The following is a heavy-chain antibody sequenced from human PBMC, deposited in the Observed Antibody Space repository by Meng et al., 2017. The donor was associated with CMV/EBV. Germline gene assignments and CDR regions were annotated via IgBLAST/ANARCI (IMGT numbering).Heavy chain of an antibody. D-gene: IGHD3-3*01. CDR1: GGSISSYY. CDR3: ARGVYDFWRGYYPKYYFDY. Sequence: SETLSLTCTASGGSISSYYWSWIRQPPGKGLEWIGYIYYSGSTNYNPSLKSRFTISVDTSKNQFSLKLSTVTAADTAVYYCARGVYDFWRGYYPKYYFDYWGQGTLVTVSS. CDR2: IYYSGST. V-gene: IGHV4-59*01. J-gene: IGHJ4*02.